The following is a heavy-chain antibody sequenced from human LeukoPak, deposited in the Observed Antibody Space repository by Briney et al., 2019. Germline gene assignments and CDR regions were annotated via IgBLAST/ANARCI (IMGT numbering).Heavy chain of an antibody. Sequence: GGSLRLSCAACGFTFSSYAMSWVRQAPGKGLEWVSAISGSGGSTYYADSVKGRFTISRDNSKNTLYLQMNSLRAEDTAVYYCAKDPDSSSWYGGDYWGQGTLVTVSS. CDR2: ISGSGGST. V-gene: IGHV3-23*01. CDR3: AKDPDSSSWYGGDY. J-gene: IGHJ4*02. CDR1: GFTFSSYA. D-gene: IGHD6-13*01.